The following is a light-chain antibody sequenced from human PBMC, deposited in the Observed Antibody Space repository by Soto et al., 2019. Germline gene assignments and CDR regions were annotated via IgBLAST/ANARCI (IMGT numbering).Light chain of an antibody. CDR2: DAS. J-gene: IGKJ5*01. Sequence: IVLTQSSGTLSLSPGERATLPCRASQSVSSYLAGYQQKPGQAPRLLLYDASNRATGIPARFSGSGSGTDFTLTISSLEPEDFAVYYCQQRSNWPPQVTFGQGTRLEIK. V-gene: IGKV3-11*01. CDR3: QQRSNWPPQVT. CDR1: QSVSSY.